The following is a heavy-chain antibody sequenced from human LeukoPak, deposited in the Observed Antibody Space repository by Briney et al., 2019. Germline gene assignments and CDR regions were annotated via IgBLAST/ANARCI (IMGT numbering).Heavy chain of an antibody. V-gene: IGHV3-74*01. D-gene: IGHD3-16*02. CDR1: GFTFSSYW. Sequence: GGSLRLSCAASGFTFSSYWMHWVRQAPGTGLVWVSRISGDGSTTTYADSVKGRFTISRDNAKSTLYLQMHSLRAEDAALYYCVRVVVSGTYPIDFWGQGTLVTVSS. CDR3: VRVVVSGTYPIDF. J-gene: IGHJ4*02. CDR2: ISGDGSTT.